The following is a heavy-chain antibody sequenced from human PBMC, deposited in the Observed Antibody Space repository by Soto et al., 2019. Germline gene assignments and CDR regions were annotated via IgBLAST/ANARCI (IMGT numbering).Heavy chain of an antibody. CDR3: ARGQEGSPWYYYYMDV. Sequence: SETLSLTCAVSSGSISSSNWWSWVRQPPGKGLEWIGEIYHSGSTNYNPSLKSRVTISVDKSKNQFSLKLSSVTAADTAVYYCARGQEGSPWYYYYMDVWGKGTTVTVSS. D-gene: IGHD3-10*01. CDR1: SGSISSSNW. J-gene: IGHJ6*03. CDR2: IYHSGST. V-gene: IGHV4-4*02.